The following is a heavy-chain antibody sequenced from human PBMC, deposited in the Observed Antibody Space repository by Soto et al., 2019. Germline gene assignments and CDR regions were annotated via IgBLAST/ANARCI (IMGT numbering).Heavy chain of an antibody. Sequence: QVQLVQSGSEVKKPGASVNVSCKAFGYTFRSYGFSWVRQVPGQGLEWLGWISAFNGDTQYAQTMKGRLTVTTDTATTTVHMELRSLTPADTAVYYCTREAGWQRMVPYDWGQGTLVSVS. CDR2: ISAFNGDT. CDR1: GYTFRSYG. J-gene: IGHJ4*02. V-gene: IGHV1-18*04. CDR3: TREAGWQRMVPYD. D-gene: IGHD6-25*01.